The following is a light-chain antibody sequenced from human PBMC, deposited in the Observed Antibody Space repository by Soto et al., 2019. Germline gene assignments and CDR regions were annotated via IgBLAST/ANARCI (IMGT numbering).Light chain of an antibody. J-gene: IGKJ2*01. CDR3: LQYGSSSYT. V-gene: IGKV3-20*01. CDR2: ATS. Sequence: EIVLTQSPGTLSLSPGERATLSCRASQSISSSYLTWYQHTPGQAPRLLIYATSSRATGIPDRFSGSGSGTDFTLTISRLEPEDFAVYYCLQYGSSSYTFGQGTQLEIK. CDR1: QSISSSY.